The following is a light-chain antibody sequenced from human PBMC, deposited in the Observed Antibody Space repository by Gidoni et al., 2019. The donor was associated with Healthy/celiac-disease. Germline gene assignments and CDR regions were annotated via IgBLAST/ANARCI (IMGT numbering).Light chain of an antibody. CDR1: QSVSSY. Sequence: EIVLTQSPATLSLSPGERATLSCRASQSVSSYLAWYQQKPGQAPRLLIYEASNRATGIPARFSGSGSGTDFTLTISSLEPEDFAVYYCKQRRDTFDPGTKVDIK. CDR3: KQRRDT. V-gene: IGKV3-11*01. J-gene: IGKJ3*01. CDR2: EAS.